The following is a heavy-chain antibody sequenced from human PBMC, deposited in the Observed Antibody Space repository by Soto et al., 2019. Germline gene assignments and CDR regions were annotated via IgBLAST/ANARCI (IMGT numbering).Heavy chain of an antibody. D-gene: IGHD2-15*01. J-gene: IGHJ4*02. V-gene: IGHV3-15*07. CDR1: GFTFSNAG. CDR2: IKSKTDGGTT. CDR3: TTEPDPVVVAATVY. Sequence: GGSLRLSCAASGFTFSNAGMNWVRQAPGKGLEWVGRIKSKTDGGTTDYAAPVKGRFTIARDDSKNTLYLQMNSLKTEDTAVYYCTTEPDPVVVAATVYWGQGTLVTVSS.